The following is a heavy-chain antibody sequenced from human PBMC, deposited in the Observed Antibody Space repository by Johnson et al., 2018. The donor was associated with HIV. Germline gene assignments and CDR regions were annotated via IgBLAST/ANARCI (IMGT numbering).Heavy chain of an antibody. D-gene: IGHD4-17*01. CDR2: ISSSGSTI. Sequence: VQLVESGGGLVQPGGSLRLSCAASGFTFSSYWMTWVRQAPGKGLECISYISSSGSTIYYADSVKGRFTISRDNSKNTLYLQMNSLRAEDTAVYYCARGMTTVTNHDAFDIWGQGTMVTVSS. CDR1: GFTFSSYW. V-gene: IGHV3-48*01. J-gene: IGHJ3*02. CDR3: ARGMTTVTNHDAFDI.